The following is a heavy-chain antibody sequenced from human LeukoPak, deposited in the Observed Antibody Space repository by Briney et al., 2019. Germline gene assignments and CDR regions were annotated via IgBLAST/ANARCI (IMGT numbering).Heavy chain of an antibody. D-gene: IGHD3-16*02. J-gene: IGHJ4*02. V-gene: IGHV3-21*01. CDR1: GFTFSSHS. CDR2: ISSSSSYI. CDR3: ASDPALPFDY. Sequence: GGSLRLSCAASGFTFSSHSMNWVRQAPGKGLEWVSSISSSSSYIYYADSVKGRFTISRDNAKNSLYLQMNSLRAGDTAVYYCASDPALPFDYWGQGTLVTVSS.